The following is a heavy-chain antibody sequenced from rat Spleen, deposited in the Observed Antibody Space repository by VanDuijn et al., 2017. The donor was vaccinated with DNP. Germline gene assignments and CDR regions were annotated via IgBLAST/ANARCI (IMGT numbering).Heavy chain of an antibody. CDR1: GYSITSNY. Sequence: EVQLQESGPGLVKPSQSLSLTCSVTGYSITSNYWGWIRKFPGSEMEWIGHISYGGSTRYNPSLKSRISITRDTSKNQFFLKLNSLTTXXXATXXXAXXXLEXXXRAXXXWGQGTXXTV. D-gene: IGHD4-1*01. CDR2: ISYGGST. V-gene: IGHV3-1*01. CDR3: AXXXLEXXXRAXXX. J-gene: IGHJ4*01.